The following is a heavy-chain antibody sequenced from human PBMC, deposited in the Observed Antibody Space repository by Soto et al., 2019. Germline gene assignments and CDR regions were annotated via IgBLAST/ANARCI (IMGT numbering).Heavy chain of an antibody. Sequence: SQTLSLTCAISGDSVSSNCAAWNWIRQSPSRGLEWLGRTYYRSKWYNDYAVSVKSRITINPDTSKNQFSLQLNSVTPEDTAVYYCAREGRKQQLAGYYYYYMDVWGKGTTVTVSS. CDR3: AREGRKQQLAGYYYYYMDV. D-gene: IGHD6-13*01. J-gene: IGHJ6*03. CDR2: TYYRSKWYN. CDR1: GDSVSSNCAA. V-gene: IGHV6-1*01.